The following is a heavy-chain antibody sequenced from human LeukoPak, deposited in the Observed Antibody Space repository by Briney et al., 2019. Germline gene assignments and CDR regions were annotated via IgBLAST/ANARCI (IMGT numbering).Heavy chain of an antibody. CDR3: AKRGRSEYGYSSAWYDY. CDR2: ISDGGTYT. CDR1: GFTFSSYA. Sequence: PGGSLRLSCAASGFTFSSYALTWVRQPPGKGLEWVSVISDGGTYTYYADSVKGRFTISRDNSKNTLYLQMNSLGAEDTAVYYCAKRGRSEYGYSSAWYDYWGQGTLVTVSS. D-gene: IGHD6-19*01. V-gene: IGHV3-23*01. J-gene: IGHJ4*02.